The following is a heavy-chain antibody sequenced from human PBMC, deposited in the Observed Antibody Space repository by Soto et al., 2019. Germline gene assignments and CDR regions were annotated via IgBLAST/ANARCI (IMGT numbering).Heavy chain of an antibody. D-gene: IGHD6-19*01. V-gene: IGHV1-69*02. CDR1: GGTFSSYT. CDR2: IIPILGIA. J-gene: IGHJ6*03. Sequence: ASVKVSCKASGGTFSSYTISWVRQAPGQGLEWMGRIIPILGIANYAQKFQGRVTITADKSTSTAYMELSSLRSEDTAVYYCACSLPYYYYMDVWGKGTTVTVSS. CDR3: ACSLPYYYYMDV.